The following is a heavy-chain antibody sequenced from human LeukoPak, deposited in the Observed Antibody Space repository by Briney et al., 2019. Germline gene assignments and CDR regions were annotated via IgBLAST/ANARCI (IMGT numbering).Heavy chain of an antibody. CDR3: ARAIAAAGSIDY. CDR1: GFTFSSYA. CDR2: ISYDGSNK. Sequence: QLGGSLRLSCAASGFTFSSYAMHWVRQAPGKGLEWVAVISYDGSNKYYADSVKGRFTISRDNSKNTLYLQMNSLRAGDTAVYYCARAIAAAGSIDYWGQGTLVTVSS. V-gene: IGHV3-30*04. J-gene: IGHJ4*02. D-gene: IGHD6-13*01.